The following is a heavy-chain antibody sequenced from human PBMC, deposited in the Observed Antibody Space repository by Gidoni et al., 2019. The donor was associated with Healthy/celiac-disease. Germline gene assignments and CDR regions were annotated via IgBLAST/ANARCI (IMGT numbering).Heavy chain of an antibody. CDR1: GGTFSSYA. D-gene: IGHD3-10*01. V-gene: IGHV1-69*09. Sequence: QVQLVQSGAEVKKPGSSVKVSCKASGGTFSSYAISWVRQAPGQGLEWMGRIIPILGIANYAQKFQGRVTITADKSTSTAYMELSSLRSEDTAVYYCARDYMSTPGFRWFDPWGQGTLVTVSS. J-gene: IGHJ5*02. CDR3: ARDYMSTPGFRWFDP. CDR2: IIPILGIA.